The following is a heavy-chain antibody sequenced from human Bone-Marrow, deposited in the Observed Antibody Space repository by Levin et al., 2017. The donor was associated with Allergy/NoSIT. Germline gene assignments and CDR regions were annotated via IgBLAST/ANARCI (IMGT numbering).Heavy chain of an antibody. V-gene: IGHV3-11*01. CDR3: ASSATVTTFDY. J-gene: IGHJ4*02. CDR1: GFTVSHHY. CDR2: ISSSESVT. D-gene: IGHD4-17*01. Sequence: LSLTCAASGFTVSHHYMSWIRQAPGKGLEWISYISSSESVTYYADSVKGRFTISRDNAKNSLHLQMNSLRVEDTAVYYCASSATVTTFDYWGQGTLVTVSS.